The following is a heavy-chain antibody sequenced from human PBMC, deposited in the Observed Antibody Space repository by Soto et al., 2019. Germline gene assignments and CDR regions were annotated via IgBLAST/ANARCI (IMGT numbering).Heavy chain of an antibody. Sequence: PSETLSLTCIVSGVSVTRYTWSWVRQPSNKGLEWIGRVFSSVSATYSPSLKSRVPISMDTPENRISLKLDSVTAADAGVYYCTRDGLTTGHTWGPGTLVTVS. D-gene: IGHD3-9*01. V-gene: IGHV4-4*07. CDR2: VFSSVSA. CDR1: GVSVTRYT. J-gene: IGHJ4*02. CDR3: TRDGLTTGHT.